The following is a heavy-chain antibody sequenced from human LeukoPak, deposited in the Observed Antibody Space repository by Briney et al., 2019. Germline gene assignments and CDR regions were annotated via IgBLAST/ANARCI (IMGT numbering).Heavy chain of an antibody. D-gene: IGHD3-22*01. J-gene: IGHJ4*02. CDR1: GGSISSGGYY. CDR3: AREPDRYYDSSGYRGIFDY. CDR2: IYYSGST. Sequence: SQTLSLTCTVSGGSISSGGYYWSWIRQHPGKGLEWIGYIYYSGSTYYNPSLKSRDTISVDTSKNQFSLKLSSVTAADTAVYYCAREPDRYYDSSGYRGIFDYWGQGTLVTVSS. V-gene: IGHV4-31*03.